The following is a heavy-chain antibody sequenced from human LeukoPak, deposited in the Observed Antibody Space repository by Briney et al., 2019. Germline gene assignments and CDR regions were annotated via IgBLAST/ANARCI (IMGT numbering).Heavy chain of an antibody. Sequence: PGGSLRLSCAASGFTFSSYGMHWVRQAPGKGLEWVAFIRYDGSNKYYADSVKGRFTISRDNSKNTLYLQMNSLRAEDTAVYYCAKDYWYSSGWYDYWGQGTLVTVSS. CDR2: IRYDGSNK. V-gene: IGHV3-30*02. CDR3: AKDYWYSSGWYDY. J-gene: IGHJ4*02. D-gene: IGHD6-19*01. CDR1: GFTFSSYG.